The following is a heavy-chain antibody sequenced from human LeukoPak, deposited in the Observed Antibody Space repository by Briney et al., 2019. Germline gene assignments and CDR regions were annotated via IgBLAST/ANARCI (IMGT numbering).Heavy chain of an antibody. D-gene: IGHD3-22*01. J-gene: IGHJ4*02. CDR2: ISGSGGST. Sequence: GGSLRLSCAASGFTFSSYGMSWVRQAPGKGLEWVSSISGSGGSTYYADSVKGRFTISRDNAKNSLYLQMNSLRAEDTAVCYCARSYDSSGYYYGYYFDYWGQGTLVTVSS. V-gene: IGHV3-23*01. CDR1: GFTFSSYG. CDR3: ARSYDSSGYYYGYYFDY.